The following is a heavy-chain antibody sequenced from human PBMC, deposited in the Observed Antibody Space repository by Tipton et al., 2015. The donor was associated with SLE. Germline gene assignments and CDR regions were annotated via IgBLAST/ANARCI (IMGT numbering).Heavy chain of an antibody. CDR3: ARHISPLGAFDI. V-gene: IGHV4-38-2*02. CDR2: IYYSGST. CDR1: GYSISSGYY. J-gene: IGHJ3*02. D-gene: IGHD2-21*01. Sequence: TLSLTCTVSGYSISSGYYWGWIRQPPGKGLEWIGYIYYSGSTSYNPSLKSRVTISVDTSKNQFSLKLSSVTAADTAVYYCARHISPLGAFDIWGQGTMVTVSS.